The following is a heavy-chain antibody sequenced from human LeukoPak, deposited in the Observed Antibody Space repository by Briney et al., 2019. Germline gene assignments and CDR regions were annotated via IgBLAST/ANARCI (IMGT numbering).Heavy chain of an antibody. Sequence: GGSLRLSCAASGFIFDNYGLVWVRQAPGKGLEWVSAISNDGGGTTYADFVKGRFSVSRDNSKNTLFLQMNSLRAEDTALYYCAKGSSGYFFDLWGQGTLVTVSS. CDR1: GFIFDNYG. CDR3: AKGSSGYFFDL. D-gene: IGHD3-22*01. J-gene: IGHJ4*02. CDR2: ISNDGGGT. V-gene: IGHV3-23*01.